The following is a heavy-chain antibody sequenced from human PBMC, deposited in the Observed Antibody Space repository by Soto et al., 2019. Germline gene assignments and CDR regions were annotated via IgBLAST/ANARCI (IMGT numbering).Heavy chain of an antibody. V-gene: IGHV3-53*01. CDR3: ASPPAGYGRSP. CDR2: IYSGGST. J-gene: IGHJ5*02. Sequence: GGSLRLSCAASGFTVSSNYMSWVRQAPGKGLEWVSVIYSGGSTYYADSVKGRFTISRDNSKNTLYLQMNSLRAEDKAVYYCASPPAGYGRSPWGQGTLVTVSS. D-gene: IGHD5-12*01. CDR1: GFTVSSNY.